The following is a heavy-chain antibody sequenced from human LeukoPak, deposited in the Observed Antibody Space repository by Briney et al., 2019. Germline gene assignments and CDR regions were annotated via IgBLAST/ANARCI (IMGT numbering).Heavy chain of an antibody. CDR1: GFTFSTYA. Sequence: GGSLRLSCAASGFTFSTYAMNWVRQAPGKGLEWVSAISGSGGSTYYADSVKGRFTISRDNAKNSLYLQMNSLRADDTAVYYCARALYDSSGYYFDYWGQGTLVTVSS. J-gene: IGHJ4*02. D-gene: IGHD3-22*01. V-gene: IGHV3-23*01. CDR3: ARALYDSSGYYFDY. CDR2: ISGSGGST.